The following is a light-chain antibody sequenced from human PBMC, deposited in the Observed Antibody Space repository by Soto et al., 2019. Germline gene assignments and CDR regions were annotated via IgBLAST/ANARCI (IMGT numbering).Light chain of an antibody. Sequence: QSALTQPASVSGSPGQSITISCTGTSSDVGGYNYVSWYQQHPDKAPKLMIYEVSNRPSGASNRFSGSKSGNTASLTISGLQAEDEADYYCISYTSSSTWVFGGGTQLTVL. CDR1: SSDVGGYNY. CDR3: ISYTSSSTWV. CDR2: EVS. V-gene: IGLV2-14*01. J-gene: IGLJ3*02.